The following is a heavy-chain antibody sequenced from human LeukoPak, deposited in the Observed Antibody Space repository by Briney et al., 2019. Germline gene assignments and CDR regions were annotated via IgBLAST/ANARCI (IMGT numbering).Heavy chain of an antibody. Sequence: GESLKISFKGSGYSFTDYWIGWVRQMPGKGLEWMGIIYPGDSDTRYSPSFQGQVTVSADKSISTAYLQWDSLRASDTAMYYCARSRVPNGSGFYGYWGQGTPVTVSS. D-gene: IGHD3-22*01. CDR3: ARSRVPNGSGFYGY. J-gene: IGHJ1*01. V-gene: IGHV5-51*01. CDR2: IYPGDSDT. CDR1: GYSFTDYW.